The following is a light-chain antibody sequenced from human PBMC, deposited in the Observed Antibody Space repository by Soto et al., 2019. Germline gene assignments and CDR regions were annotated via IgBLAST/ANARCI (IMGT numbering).Light chain of an antibody. CDR1: ESVSRN. Sequence: EVVMTQSPATLSVSPGERATLSCRASESVSRNLAWYQQKPGQAPRLLIYDASTRATGIPDRFSGGGSGTEFTLTISSLQSEDFVVYYCQQRRSWQVTFGQGTRLEIK. V-gene: IGKV3-15*01. CDR3: QQRRSWQVT. CDR2: DAS. J-gene: IGKJ5*01.